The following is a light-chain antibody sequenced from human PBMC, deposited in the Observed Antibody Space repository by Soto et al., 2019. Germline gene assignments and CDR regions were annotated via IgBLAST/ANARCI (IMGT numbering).Light chain of an antibody. CDR2: DTS. Sequence: EIVMTQSPATLSVSPGERAALSCRASQSVSSKLAWYRQRPGQAPRLVIYDTSTRATGVPARFSGSGSGTEFTLTISSLQSEDFAVYYCQQYNNWPPSGTFGQGTKLEIK. V-gene: IGKV3-15*01. CDR1: QSVSSK. J-gene: IGKJ2*01. CDR3: QQYNNWPPSGT.